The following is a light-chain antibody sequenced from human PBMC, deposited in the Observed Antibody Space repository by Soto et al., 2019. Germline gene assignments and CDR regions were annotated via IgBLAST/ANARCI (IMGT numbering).Light chain of an antibody. CDR2: GAS. CDR3: KQYGASPGT. V-gene: IGKV3-20*01. J-gene: IGKJ1*01. CDR1: QSVSSSY. Sequence: EIVLTQSPGTLSLSPGERATLSCRASQSVSSSYLAWYQQKPGQAPRLLIYGASSRATGIPDRFSGSGSGTVFPLTTRKLGLEVFAVYYCKQYGASPGTFGQGTKVEIK.